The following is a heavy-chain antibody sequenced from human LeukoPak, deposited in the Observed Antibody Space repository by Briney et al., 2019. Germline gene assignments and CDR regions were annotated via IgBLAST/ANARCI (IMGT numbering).Heavy chain of an antibody. CDR1: GGTFSSYA. D-gene: IGHD2-15*01. Sequence: ASVKVSCKASGGTFSSYAISWVRQAPGQGLEWMGGIIPIFGTANYAQKFQGRVTITADESTSTAYMELSSLRSKDTAVYYCARGGGLLQDWFDPWGQGTLVTVSS. V-gene: IGHV1-69*01. CDR2: IIPIFGTA. CDR3: ARGGGLLQDWFDP. J-gene: IGHJ5*02.